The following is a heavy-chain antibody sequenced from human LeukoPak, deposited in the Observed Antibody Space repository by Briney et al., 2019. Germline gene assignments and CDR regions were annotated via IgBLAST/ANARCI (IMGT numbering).Heavy chain of an antibody. V-gene: IGHV1-2*02. CDR3: ARGRNIEMTTMSGGSDY. Sequence: ASVKVSCKAYGYTFMSHGISWVRQAPGQGLEWMGWLNPNSGDTNYAQKFQGRVSMTRDTSNSTAYMDLSDLRSDDTAVYYCARGRNIEMTTMSGGSDYWGQGTLVTVSS. D-gene: IGHD5-24*01. CDR1: GYTFMSHG. CDR2: LNPNSGDT. J-gene: IGHJ4*02.